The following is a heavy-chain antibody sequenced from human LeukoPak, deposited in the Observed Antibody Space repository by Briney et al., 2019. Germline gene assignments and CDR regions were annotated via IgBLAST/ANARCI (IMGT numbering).Heavy chain of an antibody. D-gene: IGHD3-22*01. Sequence: GGSLRLSCVASGFTFRHYAMSWVRQAPGKGLECVSLISWDGDSTYYSDSVKGRFTISRDNNKNSLYLQMNSLRTEDTALYYCATAPYDSIGIFDYWGQGTLVTVSS. CDR3: ATAPYDSIGIFDY. J-gene: IGHJ4*02. V-gene: IGHV3-43D*03. CDR1: GFTFRHYA. CDR2: ISWDGDST.